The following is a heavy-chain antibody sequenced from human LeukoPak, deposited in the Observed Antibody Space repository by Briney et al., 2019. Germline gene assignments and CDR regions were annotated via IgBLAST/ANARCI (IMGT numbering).Heavy chain of an antibody. CDR2: IYHSGST. CDR1: GYSISSGYY. D-gene: IGHD4-11*01. Sequence: SETLSLTCAVSGYSISSGYYWGWIRQPPGKGLEGTGSIYHSGSTYYNPSLKSRVTISVDTSKNQFSLKLSSVTAADPAVYYCARAFGSHSNDWFDPWGQGTLVTVSS. CDR3: ARAFGSHSNDWFDP. V-gene: IGHV4-38-2*01. J-gene: IGHJ5*02.